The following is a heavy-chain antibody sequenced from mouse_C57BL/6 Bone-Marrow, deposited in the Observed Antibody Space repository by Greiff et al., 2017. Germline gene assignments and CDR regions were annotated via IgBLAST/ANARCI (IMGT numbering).Heavy chain of an antibody. CDR2: IYPRDGST. V-gene: IGHV1-85*01. CDR1: GYTFTSYD. Sequence: QVQLQQSGPELVKPGASVKLSCKASGYTFTSYDITWVKQRPGQGLEWIGWIYPRDGSTKYNEKFKGKATLTVDTSSSTAYMELRSLTSEDSAVYFCARDYGSSYWYFDVWGTGTTVTVSS. CDR3: ARDYGSSYWYFDV. J-gene: IGHJ1*03. D-gene: IGHD1-1*01.